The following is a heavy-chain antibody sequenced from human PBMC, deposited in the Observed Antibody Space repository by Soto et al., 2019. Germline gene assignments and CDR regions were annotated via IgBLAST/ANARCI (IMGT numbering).Heavy chain of an antibody. CDR3: AHRGNYGSSGMDV. D-gene: IGHD3-10*01. J-gene: IGHJ6*02. CDR1: GFSLSTSGVS. V-gene: IGHV2-5*02. CDR2: IYWDDDK. Sequence: QSTLKESGPPLVKPTQTLTLTCTFSGFSLSTSGVSVAWIRQPPGKALEWLALIYWDDDKFYSPSLKTRLTITTDTSRNQVVLTMTYMDPEDTGTYYCAHRGNYGSSGMDVWGRGTTVTVSS.